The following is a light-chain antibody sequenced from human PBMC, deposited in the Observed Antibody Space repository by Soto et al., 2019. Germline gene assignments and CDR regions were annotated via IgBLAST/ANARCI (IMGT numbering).Light chain of an antibody. CDR1: QDINNY. J-gene: IGKJ5*01. Sequence: DIQMTQSPLLLSASVGDRVTITCRASQDINNYLAWFQQKPGKAPKSLIYVASSLQSGVPSRFSGSGSGTDFTLTISSLQPEDVGTYYCQHYKSYPITFGQGTRLEIK. CDR3: QHYKSYPIT. V-gene: IGKV1-16*01. CDR2: VAS.